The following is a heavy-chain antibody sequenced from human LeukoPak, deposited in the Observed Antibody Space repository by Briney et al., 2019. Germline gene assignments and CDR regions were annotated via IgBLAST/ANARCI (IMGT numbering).Heavy chain of an antibody. J-gene: IGHJ3*02. Sequence: PGGSLRLSCAASGFTFSSHWLCWVRQAPGKGLEWVAEINPDGSQKFYVDSVRGRFIISRDNAMNSIYLQMDSLRAEDTAVYYCARDPHYGGFDIWGQGTMVTVSS. V-gene: IGHV3-7*01. CDR3: ARDPHYGGFDI. D-gene: IGHD4/OR15-4a*01. CDR1: GFTFSSHW. CDR2: INPDGSQK.